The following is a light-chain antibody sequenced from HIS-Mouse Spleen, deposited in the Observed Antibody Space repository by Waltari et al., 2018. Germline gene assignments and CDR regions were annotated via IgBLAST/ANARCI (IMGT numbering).Light chain of an antibody. CDR1: QSVLYSSNNKNY. V-gene: IGKV4-1*01. Sequence: DIVMTQSPDSLAVSLGERATIKCKSSQSVLYSSNNKNYVAWYQQKPGQPPKLLIYWASTRESGVPDRFSGSGSGTDFTLTISSLQAEDVAVYYCQQYYSTPWTFGQGTKVEIK. J-gene: IGKJ1*01. CDR2: WAS. CDR3: QQYYSTPWT.